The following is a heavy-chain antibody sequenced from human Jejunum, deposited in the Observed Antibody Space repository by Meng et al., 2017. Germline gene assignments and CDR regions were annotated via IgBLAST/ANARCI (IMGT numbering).Heavy chain of an antibody. V-gene: IGHV4-4*02. Sequence: QVQLQESGPGLVTASETRVLACAVSWGSISSVYWWTWVRQSPGKGLEWIGEIYHSGSTNYNPALKSRVTISVDKSKNQFSLKLTSVTAADTDVYYCARGGYYSFDYWGQGTLVTVSS. CDR1: WGSISSVYW. J-gene: IGHJ4*02. CDR2: IYHSGST. D-gene: IGHD5-18*01. CDR3: ARGGYYSFDY.